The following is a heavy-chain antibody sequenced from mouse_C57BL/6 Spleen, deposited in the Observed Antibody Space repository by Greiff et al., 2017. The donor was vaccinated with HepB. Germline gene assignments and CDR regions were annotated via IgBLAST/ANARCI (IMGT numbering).Heavy chain of an antibody. CDR2: INYDGSST. CDR1: GFTFSDYY. D-gene: IGHD2-4*01. CDR3: ARGRDDYGLDY. J-gene: IGHJ2*01. Sequence: DVKLVESEGGLVQPGSSMKLSCTASGFTFSDYYMAWVRQVPEKGLEWVANINYDGSSTYYLDSLKSRFIISRDNAKNILYLQMSSLKSEDTATYYCARGRDDYGLDYWGQGTTLTVSS. V-gene: IGHV5-16*01.